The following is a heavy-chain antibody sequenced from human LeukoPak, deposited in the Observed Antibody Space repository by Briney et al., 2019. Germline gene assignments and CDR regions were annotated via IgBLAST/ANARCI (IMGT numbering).Heavy chain of an antibody. CDR1: GFTFSSYG. Sequence: GGSLRLSCAASGFTFSSYGMHWVRQAQGKGLERVAVISYDGSNKYYADSVKGRFTISRDNSKNTLYLQMNSLRAEDTAVYYCAKAGDYYDSSGYYYFDYWGQGTLVTVSS. CDR3: AKAGDYYDSSGYYYFDY. V-gene: IGHV3-30*18. CDR2: ISYDGSNK. J-gene: IGHJ4*02. D-gene: IGHD3-22*01.